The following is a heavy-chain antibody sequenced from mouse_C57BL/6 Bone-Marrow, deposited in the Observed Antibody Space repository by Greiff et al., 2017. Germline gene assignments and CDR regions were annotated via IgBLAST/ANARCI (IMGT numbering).Heavy chain of an antibody. D-gene: IGHD4-1*01. CDR2: IYPTSGRT. CDR3: ARSGPLGRSFDY. J-gene: IGHJ2*01. CDR1: GYTFTSYW. Sequence: QVQLQQPGAELVKPGASVKMSCKASGYTFTSYWITWVKQRPGQGLEWIGDIYPTSGRTNYNEKFKSKAILTVDTSSNTAYMQLSSLTLEDSAVFYCARSGPLGRSFDYWGQGTTLTVSS. V-gene: IGHV1-55*01.